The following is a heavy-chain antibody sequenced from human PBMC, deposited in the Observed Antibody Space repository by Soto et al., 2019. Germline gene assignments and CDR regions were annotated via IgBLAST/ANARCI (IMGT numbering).Heavy chain of an antibody. Sequence: QVQLVQSGAEVKKPGASVKVSCKASGYTFTSYDINWVRQATGQGLEWMGWMNPNSGNTGYAQKFQGRVTMTRNTSISTAYMELSSLRSEDTAVYYCARETMVRGYYYYYGMDVWGQGTTVTVSS. CDR1: GYTFTSYD. V-gene: IGHV1-8*01. J-gene: IGHJ6*02. CDR2: MNPNSGNT. CDR3: ARETMVRGYYYYYGMDV. D-gene: IGHD3-10*01.